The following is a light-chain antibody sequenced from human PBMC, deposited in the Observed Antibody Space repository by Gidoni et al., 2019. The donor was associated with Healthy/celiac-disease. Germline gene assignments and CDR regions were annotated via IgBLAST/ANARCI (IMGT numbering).Light chain of an antibody. J-gene: IGLJ3*02. CDR1: TGAVTSVYY. V-gene: IGLV7-43*01. CDR3: LLYSGGFWV. Sequence: QTVVTQEHSLTVSTGGTVTLTCASSTGAVTSVYYPNWFQQKPGQAPRALIYSTSKKNSWTPARFSGSLLGGKSALTLSGVQPEDEAEYYCLLYSGGFWVFGGGTKLTVL. CDR2: STS.